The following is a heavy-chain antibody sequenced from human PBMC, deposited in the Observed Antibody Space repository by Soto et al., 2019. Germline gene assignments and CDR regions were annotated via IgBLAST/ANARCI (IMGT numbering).Heavy chain of an antibody. J-gene: IGHJ3*02. D-gene: IGHD3-9*01. CDR2: ISSSSSTI. CDR3: ARAPVLRYFDWLSKVDAFDI. V-gene: IGHV3-48*02. CDR1: GFTFSSYS. Sequence: EVQLVESGGGLVQPGGSLRLSCAASGFTFSSYSMNWVRQAPGKGLEWVSYISSSSSTIYYADSVKGRFTISRDNAKNSLYLQMNSLRDEDTAVYYCARAPVLRYFDWLSKVDAFDIWGQGTMVTVSS.